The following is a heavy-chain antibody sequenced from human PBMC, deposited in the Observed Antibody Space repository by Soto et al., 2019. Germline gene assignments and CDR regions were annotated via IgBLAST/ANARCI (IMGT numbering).Heavy chain of an antibody. V-gene: IGHV3-49*04. J-gene: IGHJ5*02. CDR2: IRNTPYGGTT. D-gene: IGHD2-2*03. CDR1: GFRFSEHA. CDR3: SRGSFGYYGP. Sequence: VQLVESGGGLVAPGRSLRLSCNCSGFRFSEHAMTWVRQAPGKGLEWVGFIRNTPYGGTTDYAASVRGRFTISRDDSASIDYLQMNSLKTEDSVLYYCSRGSFGYYGPWGPGTLVTVSA.